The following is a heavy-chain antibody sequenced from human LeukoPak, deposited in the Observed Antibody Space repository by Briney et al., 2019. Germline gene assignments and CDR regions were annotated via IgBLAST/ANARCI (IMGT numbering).Heavy chain of an antibody. CDR1: GGSIIIDNYY. Sequence: SETLSLTCTVSGGSIIIDNYYWSWIRQPAGKGLEWIGRIYTSGSTNYNPSLKSRVTMSVDTSKNQFSLKLSSVTAADTAVYYCARGLFQQGGYMDVWGKGTTVTVSS. CDR3: ARGLFQQGGYMDV. J-gene: IGHJ6*03. D-gene: IGHD6-13*01. CDR2: IYTSGST. V-gene: IGHV4-61*02.